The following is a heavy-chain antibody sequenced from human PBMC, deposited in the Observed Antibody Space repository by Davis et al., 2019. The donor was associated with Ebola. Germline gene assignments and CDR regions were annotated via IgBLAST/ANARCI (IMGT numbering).Heavy chain of an antibody. Sequence: PGGSLRLSCAASGFTFSSYSMNWVRQAPGKGLEWVSYISSSSSTIYYADSVKGRFTISRDNAKNSLYLQMNSLRDEDTAVYYCARDRGSIAAPTSPWYFDLWGRGTLVTVSS. J-gene: IGHJ2*01. D-gene: IGHD6-6*01. CDR2: ISSSSSTI. V-gene: IGHV3-48*02. CDR3: ARDRGSIAAPTSPWYFDL. CDR1: GFTFSSYS.